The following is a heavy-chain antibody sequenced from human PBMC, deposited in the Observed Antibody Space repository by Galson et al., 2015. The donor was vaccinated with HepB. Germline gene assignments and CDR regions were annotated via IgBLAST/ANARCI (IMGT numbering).Heavy chain of an antibody. D-gene: IGHD5-24*01. V-gene: IGHV4-31*03. Sequence: TLSLTCTVSGGSINSGGYYWSWIRQHPGKGLEWIGYIYYSGSTHFNPSLKSRVTISIDTSHNQFSLKLSSVTAADTAVYYCARDLGSGGYNWGFDYWGQGTLVTVSS. CDR2: IYYSGST. J-gene: IGHJ4*02. CDR1: GGSINSGGYY. CDR3: ARDLGSGGYNWGFDY.